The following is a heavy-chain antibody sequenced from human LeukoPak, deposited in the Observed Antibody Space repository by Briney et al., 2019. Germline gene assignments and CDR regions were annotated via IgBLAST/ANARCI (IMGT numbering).Heavy chain of an antibody. D-gene: IGHD6-19*01. CDR2: MNPNSGNT. CDR3: AKDLISSGRRALDY. CDR1: GYTFTSYD. V-gene: IGHV1-8*03. J-gene: IGHJ4*02. Sequence: GASVKVSCKASGYTFTSYDINWVRQATGQGLEWMGWMNPNSGNTGYAQKFQGRVTITRNTSISTAYMELSSLRSEDTAVYYCAKDLISSGRRALDYWGQGTLVTVSS.